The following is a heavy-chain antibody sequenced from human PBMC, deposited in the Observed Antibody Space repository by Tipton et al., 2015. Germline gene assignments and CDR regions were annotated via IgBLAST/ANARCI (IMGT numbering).Heavy chain of an antibody. CDR3: ARDLEHGMDV. CDR1: GGSISSSSYY. J-gene: IGHJ6*02. CDR2: ISYTETS. V-gene: IGHV4-61*01. Sequence: TLSLTCTVSGGSISSSSYYWSWIRQPPGKGLEWIGYISYTETSHYNPSLKSRVTISVDTSKNEFSLKLRSVTAADTAVYYCARDLEHGMDVWGQGTTVTVSS. D-gene: IGHD3-3*01.